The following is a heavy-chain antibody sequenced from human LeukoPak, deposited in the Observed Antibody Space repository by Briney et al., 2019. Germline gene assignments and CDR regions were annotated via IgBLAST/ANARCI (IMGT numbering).Heavy chain of an antibody. J-gene: IGHJ4*02. CDR3: AKDGVPSRYFGRNYFDY. Sequence: GGSLRLSCAASGFIVSTNYMSWVRQAPGKGLEWVSAISGSGGSTYYADSVKGRFTISRDNSKNTLYLQMNSLRAEDTTVYYCAKDGVPSRYFGRNYFDYWGQGTLVTVSS. CDR2: ISGSGGST. V-gene: IGHV3-23*01. CDR1: GFIVSTNY. D-gene: IGHD2-8*01.